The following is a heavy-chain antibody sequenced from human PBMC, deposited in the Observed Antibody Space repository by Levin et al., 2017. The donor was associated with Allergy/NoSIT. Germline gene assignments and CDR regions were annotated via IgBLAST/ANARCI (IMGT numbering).Heavy chain of an antibody. D-gene: IGHD2-2*01. CDR2: ISSSGSTI. J-gene: IGHJ6*02. CDR3: AGEGTREYQLEYGMDV. CDR1: GFTFSSYE. Sequence: PGGSLRLSCAASGFTFSSYEMNWVRQAPGKGLEWVSYISSSGSTIYYADSVKGRFTISRDNAKNSLYLQMNSLRAEDTAVYYCAGEGTREYQLEYGMDVWGQGTTVTVSS. V-gene: IGHV3-48*03.